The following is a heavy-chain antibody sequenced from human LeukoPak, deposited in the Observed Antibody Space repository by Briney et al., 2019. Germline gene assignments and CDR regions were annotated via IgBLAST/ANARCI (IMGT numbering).Heavy chain of an antibody. CDR1: GFTFSSYS. CDR2: VSTGSNYI. J-gene: IGHJ6*02. D-gene: IGHD3-10*01. V-gene: IGHV3-21*01. CDR3: AKDSSSGSSYYFHGMDV. Sequence: GGSLRLSCTASGFTFSSYSLNWVRQAPGKGLEWVSPVSTGSNYIYYADSVKGRFTISRDNDKNSLYLQMNSLRVEDTAVYYCAKDSSSGSSYYFHGMDVWGQGTTVTVSS.